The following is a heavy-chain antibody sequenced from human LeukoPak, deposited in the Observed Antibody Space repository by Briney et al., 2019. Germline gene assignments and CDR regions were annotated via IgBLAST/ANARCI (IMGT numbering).Heavy chain of an antibody. CDR1: GYSFTTYW. Sequence: GESLKISCKGSGYSFTTYWIGWVRQMPGKGLEWMGIIYPGDSDTRYSPSFQGQVTISADRSISTAYLQWSSLRASDTAMYYCARGFYGGYYYYYYMDVWGKGTTVTVSS. CDR2: IYPGDSDT. J-gene: IGHJ6*03. V-gene: IGHV5-51*01. CDR3: ARGFYGGYYYYYYMDV. D-gene: IGHD4/OR15-4a*01.